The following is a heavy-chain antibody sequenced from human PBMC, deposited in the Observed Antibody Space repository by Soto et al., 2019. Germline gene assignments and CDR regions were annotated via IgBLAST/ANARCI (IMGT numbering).Heavy chain of an antibody. CDR3: AKGGGFDPLDY. D-gene: IGHD5-12*01. J-gene: IGHJ4*02. CDR1: GGSVSSVTSY. Sequence: SETLSLTCTVSGGSVSSVTSYWSWVRQPPGKGLEWIAYIYYTGTTNYNPSLRGRVAISLDTSKNQFSLQLSSVTAADAAIYYCAKGGGFDPLDYWGQGTQVTVSS. V-gene: IGHV4-61*01. CDR2: IYYTGTT.